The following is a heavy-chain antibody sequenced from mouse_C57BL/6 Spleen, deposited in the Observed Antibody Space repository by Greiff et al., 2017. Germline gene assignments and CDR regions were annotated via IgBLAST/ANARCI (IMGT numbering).Heavy chain of an antibody. CDR3: AKNYYYGSSYWYFDV. CDR1: GFSLTSYG. J-gene: IGHJ1*03. V-gene: IGHV2-5*01. Sequence: QVQLQQSGPGLVQPSQSLSITCTVSGFSLTSYGVHWVRQSPGKGLEWLGVIWRGGSTDYNAAFMSRLSITKDNSKSQVFFKMNILQADDTAIYYCAKNYYYGSSYWYFDVWGTGTTVTVAS. D-gene: IGHD1-1*01. CDR2: IWRGGST.